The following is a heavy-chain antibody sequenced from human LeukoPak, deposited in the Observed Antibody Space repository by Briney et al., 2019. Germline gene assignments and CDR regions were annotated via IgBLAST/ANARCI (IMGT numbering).Heavy chain of an antibody. CDR2: INPNSGDT. D-gene: IGHD2-2*01. CDR3: ARDYCSSTSCLFDY. V-gene: IGHV1-2*06. Sequence: GASVKVSCKASGYTFTGYHMHWVRQAPGQGLEWMGRINPNSGDTNYAQKFQGRVTMTRDTSIATAYMELSRLRSDDTTMYYRARDYCSSTSCLFDYWGQGTLVTVSS. CDR1: GYTFTGYH. J-gene: IGHJ4*02.